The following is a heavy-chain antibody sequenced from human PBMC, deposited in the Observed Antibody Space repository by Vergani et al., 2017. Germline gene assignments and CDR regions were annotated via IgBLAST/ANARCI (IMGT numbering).Heavy chain of an antibody. V-gene: IGHV4-39*01. CDR1: GGSISSSSYY. CDR3: ASRPIFGVAKWGFDY. Sequence: QLQLQESGPGLVKPSETLSLTCTVSGGSISSSSYYWGWIRQPPGKGLEWIGSIYYSGSTYYNPSLQSRVTISVDPSKNQFSLKLSAVTAADTAVYYCASRPIFGVAKWGFDYWGQGTLVTVSS. CDR2: IYYSGST. D-gene: IGHD3-3*01. J-gene: IGHJ4*02.